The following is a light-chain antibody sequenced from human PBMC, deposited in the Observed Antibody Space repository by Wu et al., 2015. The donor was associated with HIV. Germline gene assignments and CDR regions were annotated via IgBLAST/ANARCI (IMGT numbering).Light chain of an antibody. J-gene: IGKJ2*01. V-gene: IGKV3-11*01. CDR3: QQYTTSPFN. CDR1: QSVGSY. Sequence: EFVLTQSPATLSLSPGERAILSCRASQSVGSYLAWYQQKPGQSPRLLIYDASNRAAGIPDRFSGSGSGTDFTLTISRLGPEDFAVYYCQQYTTSPFNFGQGTKLEI. CDR2: DAS.